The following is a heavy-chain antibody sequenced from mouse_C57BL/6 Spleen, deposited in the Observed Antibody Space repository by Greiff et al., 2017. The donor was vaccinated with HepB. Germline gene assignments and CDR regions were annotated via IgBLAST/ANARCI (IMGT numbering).Heavy chain of an antibody. CDR2: ISGGGGNT. CDR1: GFTFSSYT. CDR3: ARRDFRYFDV. V-gene: IGHV5-9*01. Sequence: EVQLVESGGGLVKPGGSLKLSCAASGFTFSSYTLSWVRQTPEKRLEWVATISGGGGNTYYPDSVKGRFTISRDNAKNTLYLQMSSLRSEDTALYYCARRDFRYFDVWGTGTTVTVSS. J-gene: IGHJ1*03.